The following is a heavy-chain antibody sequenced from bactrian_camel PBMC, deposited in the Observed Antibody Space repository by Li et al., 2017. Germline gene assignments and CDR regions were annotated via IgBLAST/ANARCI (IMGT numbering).Heavy chain of an antibody. Sequence: HVQLVESGGGPVQAGRSLKLSCTASGSSISRLNMAWFRQTPGKEREGVASIDLDGGTTYRDSVKGRFNISKDNAQNTLYLQLNSLKTEDTAMYYCTKRISVYGGNWRQNYWGQGTQVTVS. V-gene: IGHV3S53*01. CDR2: IDLDGGT. CDR1: GSSISRLN. D-gene: IGHD6*01. J-gene: IGHJ4*01. CDR3: TKRISVYGGNWRQNY.